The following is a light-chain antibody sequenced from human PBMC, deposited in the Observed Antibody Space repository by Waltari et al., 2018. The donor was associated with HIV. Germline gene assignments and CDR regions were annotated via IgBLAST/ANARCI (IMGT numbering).Light chain of an antibody. Sequence: QSALTQPRSVSGSPGPSVTISCTGTSSDVGGYNYVSWYQQLPGKAPKLLISDVSKRPSGVPDRFSGSKSGNTASLTISGLQAEDEADYYCCSYAGTFSVLFGGGTKLTVL. J-gene: IGLJ2*01. CDR3: CSYAGTFSVL. CDR1: SSDVGGYNY. CDR2: DVS. V-gene: IGLV2-11*01.